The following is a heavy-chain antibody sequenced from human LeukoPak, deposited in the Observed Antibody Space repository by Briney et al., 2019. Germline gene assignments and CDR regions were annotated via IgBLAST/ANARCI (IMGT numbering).Heavy chain of an antibody. CDR1: GASFSHYY. CDR2: INHGGST. V-gene: IGHV4-34*01. D-gene: IGHD4-17*01. CDR3: ARPDYGDYVFDI. Sequence: PSETLSLTCGVFGASFSHYYWSWIRQSPGKGLEWIGEINHGGSTNYNPSLKSRVTISVDTSKNQFSLKLRSVTAADTAVYHCARPDYGDYVFDIWGQGTMVTVSS. J-gene: IGHJ3*02.